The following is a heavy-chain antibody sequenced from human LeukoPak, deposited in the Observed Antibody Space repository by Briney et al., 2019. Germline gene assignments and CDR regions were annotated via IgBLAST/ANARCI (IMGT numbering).Heavy chain of an antibody. V-gene: IGHV3-48*03. D-gene: IGHD1-26*01. CDR3: ARVGASLDY. CDR1: GFTFSNYE. J-gene: IGHJ4*02. CDR2: ISSSGSDI. Sequence: GGSLRLSCAASGFTFSNYEMHWVRQAPGKGLEWVSYISSSGSDIYYADSVKGRFTISRDNAKNSLYLHMNSLRAEDTAVYYCARVGASLDYWGQGTLVTVSS.